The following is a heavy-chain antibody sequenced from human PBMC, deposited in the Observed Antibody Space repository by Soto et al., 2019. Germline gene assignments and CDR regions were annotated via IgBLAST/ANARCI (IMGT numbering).Heavy chain of an antibody. CDR3: ARGNLSFDFDS. J-gene: IGHJ4*02. V-gene: IGHV3-30*03. CDR1: GFNFGFFG. Sequence: QIQLVESGGDVVQPGRSLRLSCAASGFNFGFFGMHWVRQAPGKGLEWVAFISGDGINTHYADSVRGRFTLSRDYSKKTMYLHMDTLREDDTYLYYCARGNLSFDFDSWGQGTLVTVSS. CDR2: ISGDGINT. D-gene: IGHD3-10*01.